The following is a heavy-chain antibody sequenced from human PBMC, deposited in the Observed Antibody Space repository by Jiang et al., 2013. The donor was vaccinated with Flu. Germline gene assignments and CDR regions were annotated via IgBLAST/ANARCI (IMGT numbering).Heavy chain of an antibody. Sequence: QTLSLTCAISGDSVSSNSAAWNWIRQSPSRGLEWLGRTYYRSKWYTNYAISVKGRFTISRDNSKNTLYLQMNSLRAEDTAVYYCAKSTNSWNYFDYWGQGTLVTVSS. D-gene: IGHD6-13*01. V-gene: IGHV6-1*01. CDR1: GDSVSSNSAA. CDR2: TYYRSKWYT. CDR3: AKSTNSWNYFDY. J-gene: IGHJ4*02.